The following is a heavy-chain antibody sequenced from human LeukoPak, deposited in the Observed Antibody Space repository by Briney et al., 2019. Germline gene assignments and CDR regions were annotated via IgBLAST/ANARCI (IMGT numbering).Heavy chain of an antibody. CDR1: GFTVSRNY. Sequence: GGSLRLSCVASGFTVSRNYMSWVREAPGKGLEWVSVIYSGGATFYADSVEGRFNISRDNFKNPLYRQMNSLRDEDTAVYYCARDVGGYCSGSSCPTWGQGTLVTVSS. CDR2: IYSGGAT. V-gene: IGHV3-66*02. D-gene: IGHD2-15*01. CDR3: ARDVGGYCSGSSCPT. J-gene: IGHJ5*02.